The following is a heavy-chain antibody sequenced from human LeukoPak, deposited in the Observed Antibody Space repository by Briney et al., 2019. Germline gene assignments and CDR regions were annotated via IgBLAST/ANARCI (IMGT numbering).Heavy chain of an antibody. Sequence: GGSLGLSCAASGFTFSNYGMHWVRQAPGKGLEWVAIIWSDGSNKYYGDSVKGRFTISRDNSKNTLYLQMNSLRAEDTAVYYCARALFAGAFYGMDVWGQGTTVTVSS. CDR3: ARALFAGAFYGMDV. V-gene: IGHV3-33*01. D-gene: IGHD3-10*01. CDR2: IWSDGSNK. J-gene: IGHJ6*02. CDR1: GFTFSNYG.